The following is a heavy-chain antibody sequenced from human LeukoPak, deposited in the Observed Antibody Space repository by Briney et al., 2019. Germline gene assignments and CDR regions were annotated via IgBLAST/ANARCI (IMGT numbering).Heavy chain of an antibody. D-gene: IGHD4-23*01. V-gene: IGHV1-46*01. Sequence: ASVKVSCKASGYTFTGYYMHWVRQAPGQGLEWMGIINPSGGSTSYAQKFQGRVTMTRDTSTSTVYMELSSLRSEDTAVYYCARDPSPYGGNYYFDYWGQGTLVTVSS. CDR2: INPSGGST. J-gene: IGHJ4*02. CDR1: GYTFTGYY. CDR3: ARDPSPYGGNYYFDY.